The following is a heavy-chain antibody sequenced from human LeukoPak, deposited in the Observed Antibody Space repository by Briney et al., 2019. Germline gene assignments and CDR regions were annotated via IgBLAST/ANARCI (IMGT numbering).Heavy chain of an antibody. CDR3: ATNLRGYSYGLGFDY. V-gene: IGHV3-11*04. CDR2: ISSSGSTI. CDR1: GFTFSDYY. D-gene: IGHD5-18*01. J-gene: IGHJ4*02. Sequence: GGSLRLSCAASGFTFSDYYMSWIRQAPGKGLEWVSYISSSGSTIYYADSVKGRFTISGDNAKNSLYLQMNSLRAEDTAVYYCATNLRGYSYGLGFDYWGQGTLVTVSS.